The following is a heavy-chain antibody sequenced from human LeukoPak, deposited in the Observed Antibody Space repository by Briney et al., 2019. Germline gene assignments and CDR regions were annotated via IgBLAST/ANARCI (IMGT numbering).Heavy chain of an antibody. CDR1: GFTFSNYA. J-gene: IGHJ4*02. Sequence: GGSLRLSCAASGFTFSNYAINWVRQAPGKGLEWVSAISASGGSSYYADSVRDRFTISRDNSKNMLYLKMSSLRAEDTAVYYCAKEMALGIAVAGFFDFWGQGTLVAVSS. D-gene: IGHD6-19*01. V-gene: IGHV3-23*01. CDR3: AKEMALGIAVAGFFDF. CDR2: ISASGGSS.